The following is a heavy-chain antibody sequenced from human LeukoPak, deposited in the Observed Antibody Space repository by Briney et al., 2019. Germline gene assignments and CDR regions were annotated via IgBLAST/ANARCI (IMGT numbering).Heavy chain of an antibody. CDR2: VYYSGNT. Sequence: SETLSLTCTVSGVSINSDYWSWIRQPPGRGLEWIGYVYYSGNTNYNPSLKSRVTISIDTSKNQFSLKLSSVTAADTAVYYCARAGVGYSSGWPYYYYYYMDVWGKGTTVTVSS. J-gene: IGHJ6*03. D-gene: IGHD6-19*01. CDR1: GVSINSDY. V-gene: IGHV4-59*12. CDR3: ARAGVGYSSGWPYYYYYYMDV.